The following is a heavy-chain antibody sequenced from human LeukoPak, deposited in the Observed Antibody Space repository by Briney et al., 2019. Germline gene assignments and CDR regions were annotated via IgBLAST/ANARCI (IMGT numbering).Heavy chain of an antibody. D-gene: IGHD2-21*01. V-gene: IGHV5-51*01. CDR1: GYSFTSYW. Sequence: GESLKISCKGSGYSFTSYWIGWVRQMPGKGLEWMGIIYPGDSDTRYSPSFQGQVTISADKSISTAYLQWSSLKASDTAMYYCARHSLGWYGSDSLHHAFDIWGQGTMVTVSS. CDR2: IYPGDSDT. J-gene: IGHJ3*02. CDR3: ARHSLGWYGSDSLHHAFDI.